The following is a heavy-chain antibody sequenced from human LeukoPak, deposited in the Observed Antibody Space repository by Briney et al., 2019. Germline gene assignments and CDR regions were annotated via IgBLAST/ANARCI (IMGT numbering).Heavy chain of an antibody. CDR2: IYYSGST. CDR3: ARGQVYSSSWFDY. CDR1: GGSISSYY. V-gene: IGHV4-59*12. J-gene: IGHJ4*02. Sequence: PSETLSLTCTVSGGSISSYYWSWIRQPPGKGLEWIGYIYYSGSTNYSPSLKSRLTISIDRSKNQFSLKLTSVTAADTAVYYCARGQVYSSSWFDYWGQGILVTVSS. D-gene: IGHD6-13*01.